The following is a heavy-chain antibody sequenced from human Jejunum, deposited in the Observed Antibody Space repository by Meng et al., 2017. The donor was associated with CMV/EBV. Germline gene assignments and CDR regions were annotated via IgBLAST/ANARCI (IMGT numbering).Heavy chain of an antibody. Sequence: SGVTLSSYAMTWIRQAPGKGLKWISVFNISGRSTYYADSVKGRFAISRNNSKNMMYLQMGSLRVEDTAVYYCAKDRGGSDDAYDVWGQGATVTVSS. CDR3: AKDRGGSDDAYDV. J-gene: IGHJ3*01. V-gene: IGHV3-23*03. CDR1: GVTLSSYA. CDR2: FNISGRST. D-gene: IGHD3-16*01.